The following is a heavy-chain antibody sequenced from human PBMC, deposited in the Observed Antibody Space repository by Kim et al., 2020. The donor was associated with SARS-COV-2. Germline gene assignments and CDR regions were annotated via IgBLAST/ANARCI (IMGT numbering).Heavy chain of an antibody. D-gene: IGHD3-3*01. J-gene: IGHJ4*02. CDR1: GGSISSGGYY. V-gene: IGHV4-31*03. CDR2: IYYSGST. Sequence: SETLSLTCTVSGGSISSGGYYWSWIRQHPGKGLEWIGYIYYSGSTYYNPSLKSRVTISVDTSKNQFSLKLSSVTAADTAVYYCARGKVAFLEWWFDYWGQGTLVTVSS. CDR3: ARGKVAFLEWWFDY.